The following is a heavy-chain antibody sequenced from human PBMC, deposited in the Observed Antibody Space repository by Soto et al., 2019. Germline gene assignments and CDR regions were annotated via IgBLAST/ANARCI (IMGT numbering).Heavy chain of an antibody. CDR1: GYTFSNYG. Sequence: QVQLVQSGAEVKKPGASVKVSCKASGYTFSNYGIHWVRQAPGQRLEWMGWINAGNGNTKYSQKFQDRVIITRDTSATTAYMELSSLRSEDTAVFYCARSGYSSGWYHWYFDLWGRGTLVTVSS. CDR3: ARSGYSSGWYHWYFDL. J-gene: IGHJ2*01. V-gene: IGHV1-3*01. D-gene: IGHD6-19*01. CDR2: INAGNGNT.